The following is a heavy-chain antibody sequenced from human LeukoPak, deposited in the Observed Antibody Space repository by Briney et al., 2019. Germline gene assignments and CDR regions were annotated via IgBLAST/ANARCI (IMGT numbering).Heavy chain of an antibody. J-gene: IGHJ4*02. CDR2: INGDATAT. V-gene: IGHV3-74*01. D-gene: IGHD3-16*01. CDR3: AKDKWGGASDH. CDR1: GFSFSAHW. Sequence: GGSLRLSCAASGFSFSAHWMHWVRQAPGKGLVWVAQINGDATATNYAGSVKGRFTISRDNAKNTVHLQMSTLTAEDTAVYYCAKDKWGGASDHWGQGSLFTVSS.